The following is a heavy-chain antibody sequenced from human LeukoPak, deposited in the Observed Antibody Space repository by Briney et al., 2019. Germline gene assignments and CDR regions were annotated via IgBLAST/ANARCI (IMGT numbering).Heavy chain of an antibody. CDR1: GFTFSSYS. D-gene: IGHD3-22*01. J-gene: IGHJ4*02. CDR3: ARPSEKGYYYDSSGYFGY. Sequence: GGSLRLSCAASGFTFSSYSMNWVRQAPGKGLEWVSSISSSGSYIYYADSVKGRFTISRDNAKNSLYLQMNSLRAEDTAVYYCARPSEKGYYYDSSGYFGYWGQGTLVTVSS. V-gene: IGHV3-21*01. CDR2: ISSSGSYI.